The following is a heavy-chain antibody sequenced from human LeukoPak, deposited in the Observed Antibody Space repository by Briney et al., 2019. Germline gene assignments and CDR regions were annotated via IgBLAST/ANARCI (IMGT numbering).Heavy chain of an antibody. CDR3: ARGLDLNYSPSSGWSNWFDP. D-gene: IGHD6-19*01. Sequence: SETLSLTCTVSGGSISSYYWSWIRQPPGKGLEWIGYIYYSGSTNYNPSLKSRVTISVDTSKNQFSLKLSSVTAADTAVYYCARGLDLNYSPSSGWSNWFDPWGQGTLVTVSS. CDR2: IYYSGST. V-gene: IGHV4-59*01. J-gene: IGHJ5*02. CDR1: GGSISSYY.